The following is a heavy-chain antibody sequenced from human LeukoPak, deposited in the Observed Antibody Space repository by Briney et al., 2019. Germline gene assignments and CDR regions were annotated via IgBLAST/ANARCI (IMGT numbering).Heavy chain of an antibody. CDR3: AKDRGAEGWFDP. CDR1: GDSVSSDSVA. Sequence: SQTLSLTCAISGDSVSSDSVAWNWIRQSPSRGLEWLGRTYYRSKWYNDFAASVKSRITINPDTSKNQFSLQLNSVTPEDTAVYYCAKDRGAEGWFDPWGQGTLVTVSS. D-gene: IGHD1-26*01. J-gene: IGHJ5*02. V-gene: IGHV6-1*01. CDR2: TYYRSKWYN.